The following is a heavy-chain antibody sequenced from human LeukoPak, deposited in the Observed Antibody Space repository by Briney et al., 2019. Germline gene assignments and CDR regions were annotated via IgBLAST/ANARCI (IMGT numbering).Heavy chain of an antibody. CDR3: ARGYCSSTSCHGNFDY. Sequence: SETLSLTCTACGGSISSGGYYWSWIRQRPGKGLEWIGYIYYSGSTYYNPSLKSRVTISVDTSKNQFSLKLSSVTAADTAVYYCARGYCSSTSCHGNFDYWGQGTLVTVSS. J-gene: IGHJ4*02. CDR2: IYYSGST. CDR1: GGSISSGGYY. D-gene: IGHD2-2*01. V-gene: IGHV4-31*03.